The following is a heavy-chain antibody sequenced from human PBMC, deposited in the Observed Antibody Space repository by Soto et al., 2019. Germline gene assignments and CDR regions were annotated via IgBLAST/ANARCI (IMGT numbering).Heavy chain of an antibody. J-gene: IGHJ4*02. Sequence: VQLVQSGAEVKKPGSSVKVSCKASGGTFSNYPFIWVRQAPGQGLDWMGGIIPIFGTTDYGQRLQRRVTITADESTNTAYMELSSLRSDDTAVYYCARGLYCGGGCYSHFDYWGQGTLVTVSS. CDR3: ARGLYCGGGCYSHFDY. D-gene: IGHD2-21*02. CDR1: GGTFSNYP. V-gene: IGHV1-69*01. CDR2: IIPIFGTT.